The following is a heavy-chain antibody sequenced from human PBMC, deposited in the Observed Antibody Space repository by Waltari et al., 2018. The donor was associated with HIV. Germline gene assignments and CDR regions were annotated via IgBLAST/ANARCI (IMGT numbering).Heavy chain of an antibody. D-gene: IGHD1-26*01. V-gene: IGHV3-53*01. CDR1: DFTISSNY. CDR2: IYSGGSR. CDR3: ARDPRSSGYYGMDV. J-gene: IGHJ6*02. Sequence: EVQLVASGGGLIEPGGSLRVSCAASDFTISSNYMSWVRQAPGKGLEWVSVIYSGGSRYYADSVKGRFIISRDNSKNTVSLHMNSLRAEDTAVYYCARDPRSSGYYGMDVWGQGIKVTVSS.